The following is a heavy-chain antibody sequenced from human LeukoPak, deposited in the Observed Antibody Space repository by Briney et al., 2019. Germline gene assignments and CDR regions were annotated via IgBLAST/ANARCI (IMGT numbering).Heavy chain of an antibody. Sequence: GGSLRLSRAASGFTFSTYPMHWVRQAPGQGLEWLSYISRSGNAIYYADSLKGRVTISRDNAKNSLYLQMNSLRVEDTAVYYCATATSLDYGDYFFHHCGQGALGTVSS. D-gene: IGHD4-17*01. CDR3: ATATSLDYGDYFFHH. CDR2: ISRSGNAI. CDR1: GFTFSTYP. V-gene: IGHV3-48*03. J-gene: IGHJ1*01.